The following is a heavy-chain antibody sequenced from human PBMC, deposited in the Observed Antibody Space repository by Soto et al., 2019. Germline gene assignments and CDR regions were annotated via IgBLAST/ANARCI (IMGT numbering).Heavy chain of an antibody. D-gene: IGHD6-13*01. Sequence: ASVKVSCKASGYTFTGYYMHWVRQAPGQGLEWMGWTNPNSGGTNYAQKFQGWVTMTRDTSISTAYMELSRLRSDDTAVYYCARTPSSWFDYYYGMDVWGQGTTVTVSS. CDR2: TNPNSGGT. V-gene: IGHV1-2*04. CDR1: GYTFTGYY. CDR3: ARTPSSWFDYYYGMDV. J-gene: IGHJ6*02.